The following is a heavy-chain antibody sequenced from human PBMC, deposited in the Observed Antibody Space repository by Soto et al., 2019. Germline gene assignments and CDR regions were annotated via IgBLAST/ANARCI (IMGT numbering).Heavy chain of an antibody. CDR3: ARQGITMIVVAPEYYFDY. J-gene: IGHJ4*02. V-gene: IGHV3-7*01. D-gene: IGHD3-22*01. CDR1: GFTFSSYW. Sequence: GGSLRLSCAASGFTFSSYWMSWVRQAPGKGLEWVANIKQDGSEKYYVDSVKGRFTISRDNAKNSLYLQMNSLRAEDTAVYYCARQGITMIVVAPEYYFDYWGQGTLVTVSS. CDR2: IKQDGSEK.